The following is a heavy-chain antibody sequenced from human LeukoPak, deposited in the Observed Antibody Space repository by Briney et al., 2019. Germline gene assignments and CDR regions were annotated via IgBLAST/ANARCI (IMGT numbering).Heavy chain of an antibody. CDR3: ARAGIIVVPAAMRGYYYYMDV. CDR1: GFTFDDHG. V-gene: IGHV3-20*04. J-gene: IGHJ6*03. CDR2: INWNGGST. Sequence: GGSLRLSCAASGFTFDDHGMSWVRQAPGKGLEWVSGINWNGGSTGYADSVKGRFTISRDNAKNSLYLQMNSLRAEDTALYYCARAGIIVVPAAMRGYYYYMDVWGKGTTATVS. D-gene: IGHD2-2*01.